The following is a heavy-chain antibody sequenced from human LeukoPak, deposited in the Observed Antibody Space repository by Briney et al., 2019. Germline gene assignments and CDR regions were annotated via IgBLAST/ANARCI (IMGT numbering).Heavy chain of an antibody. J-gene: IGHJ6*02. D-gene: IGHD6-13*01. CDR3: AKDLIAAAGIPTGGMDV. V-gene: IGHV3-48*01. CDR2: ISSSSSTI. Sequence: GGSLRLSCAASGFTFSSYSMNWVRQAPGKGLEWVSYISSSSSTIYYADSVKGRFTISRDNAKNSLYLQMNSLRAEDTAVYYCAKDLIAAAGIPTGGMDVWAKGPRSPSP. CDR1: GFTFSSYS.